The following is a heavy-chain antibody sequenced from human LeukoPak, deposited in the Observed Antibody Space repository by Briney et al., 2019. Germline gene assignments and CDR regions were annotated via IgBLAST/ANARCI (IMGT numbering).Heavy chain of an antibody. CDR1: GRSITRCGYY. V-gene: IGHV4-31*03. CDR2: IYHSGST. Sequence: SETLSLTCTLSGRSITRCGYYWSWIRQHPGEVLEWIGHIYHSGSTYYNPSFKSRVTISVDTSKNQFSLNLTSVSAADTAVYYCARVPMGASNYYYMDVWGKGTTVTVSS. CDR3: ARVPMGASNYYYMDV. D-gene: IGHD1-26*01. J-gene: IGHJ6*03.